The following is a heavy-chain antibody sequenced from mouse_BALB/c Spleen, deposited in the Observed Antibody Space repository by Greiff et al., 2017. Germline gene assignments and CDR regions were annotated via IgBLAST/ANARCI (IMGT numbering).Heavy chain of an antibody. Sequence: EVKLMESGGGLVQPGGSLRLSCATSGFTFSDFYMEWVRQPPGKRLEWIAASRNKANDYTTEYSASVKGRFIVSRDTSQSILYLQMNALRAEDTAIYYCARDAGSTMMSAWFAYWGQGTLVTVSA. CDR2: SRNKANDYTT. V-gene: IGHV7-1*02. D-gene: IGHD2-4*01. CDR3: ARDAGSTMMSAWFAY. CDR1: GFTFSDFY. J-gene: IGHJ3*01.